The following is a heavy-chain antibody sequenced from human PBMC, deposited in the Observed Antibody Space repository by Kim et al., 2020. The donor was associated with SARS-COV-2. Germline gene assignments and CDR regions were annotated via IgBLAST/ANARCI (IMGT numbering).Heavy chain of an antibody. D-gene: IGHD3-3*01. V-gene: IGHV3-9*01. J-gene: IGHJ4*02. Sequence: AASVKGRFTIARDSAKNSLYLQMNSLSAEDTCVYYCAKDQAGDFWGGFDYWGQGTLVTVSS. CDR3: AKDQAGDFWGGFDY.